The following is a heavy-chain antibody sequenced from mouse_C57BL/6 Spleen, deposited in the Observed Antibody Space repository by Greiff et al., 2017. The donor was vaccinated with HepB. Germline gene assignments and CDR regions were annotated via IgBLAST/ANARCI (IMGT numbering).Heavy chain of an antibody. CDR3: ATYYYGSSSYAMDY. Sequence: QVHVKQPGAELVKPGASVKLSCKASGYTFTSYWMHWVKQRPGQGLEWIGMIHPNSGSTNYNEKFKSKATLTVDKSSSTAYMQLSSLTSEDSAVYYCATYYYGSSSYAMDYWGQGTSVTVSS. D-gene: IGHD1-1*01. CDR1: GYTFTSYW. J-gene: IGHJ4*01. CDR2: IHPNSGST. V-gene: IGHV1-64*01.